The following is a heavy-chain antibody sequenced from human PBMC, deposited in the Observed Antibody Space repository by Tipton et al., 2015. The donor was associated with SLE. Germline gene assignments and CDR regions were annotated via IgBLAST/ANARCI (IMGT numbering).Heavy chain of an antibody. CDR2: ISSSGSTI. Sequence: SLRLSCAASGFTFSSYEMNWVRPAPGKGLEWVSYISSSGSTIYYADSVKGRFTISRDNAKNSLYLQMNSLRAEDTAVYYCARDVGVGYFDYWGQGTLVSVSS. CDR1: GFTFSSYE. V-gene: IGHV3-48*03. D-gene: IGHD1-26*01. CDR3: ARDVGVGYFDY. J-gene: IGHJ4*02.